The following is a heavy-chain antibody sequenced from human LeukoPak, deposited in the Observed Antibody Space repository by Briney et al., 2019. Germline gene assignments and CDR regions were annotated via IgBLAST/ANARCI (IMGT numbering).Heavy chain of an antibody. CDR1: GYTFTGYY. Sequence: ASVKVSCKASGYTFTGYYMHWVRQAPEQGLEWMGRINPNSGGTNYAQKFQGRVTMTRDTSISTAYMELSRLRSDDTAVYYCARTRGYSYGYRYFDYWGQGTLVTVSS. CDR2: INPNSGGT. CDR3: ARTRGYSYGYRYFDY. V-gene: IGHV1-2*06. D-gene: IGHD5-18*01. J-gene: IGHJ4*02.